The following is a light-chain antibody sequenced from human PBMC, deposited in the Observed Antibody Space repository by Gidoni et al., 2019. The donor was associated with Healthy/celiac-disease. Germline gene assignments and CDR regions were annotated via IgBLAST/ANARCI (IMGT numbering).Light chain of an antibody. CDR1: QSVSSSY. CDR2: GAS. CDR3: QQYGSSPPAT. Sequence: EIVLTQSPGTLSLSPGERATLSCRASQSVSSSYLAWYQQKPGQAPRLLIYGASSRATGSGSGTDFTLTISRLEPEDFAVYYCQQYGSSPPATFXGXTKVEIK. J-gene: IGKJ4*01. V-gene: IGKV3-20*01.